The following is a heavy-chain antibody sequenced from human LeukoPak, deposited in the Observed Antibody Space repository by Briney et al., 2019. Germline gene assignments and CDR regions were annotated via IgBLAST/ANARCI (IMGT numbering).Heavy chain of an antibody. J-gene: IGHJ5*02. D-gene: IGHD2-2*01. CDR3: ARDRVRCSSTSCYGWFDP. Sequence: EASVKVSCKASGYTFTGYYMHWVRQAPGQGLEWMGWINPNSGGTNYAQKFQGRVTMTRDTSISTAYMELSRLRSDDTAVYYCARDRVRCSSTSCYGWFDPWGQGTLVTVSS. CDR2: INPNSGGT. V-gene: IGHV1-2*02. CDR1: GYTFTGYY.